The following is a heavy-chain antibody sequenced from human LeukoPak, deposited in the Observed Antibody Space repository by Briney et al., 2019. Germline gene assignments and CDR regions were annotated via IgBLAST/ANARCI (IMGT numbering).Heavy chain of an antibody. D-gene: IGHD6-19*01. Sequence: GASVKVSCKASGYTFTNYYIHWVRQAPGQGLEWMGLINPGGDNTDYAQNFQGRVTMTRDTSTSTVYMGLSSLRSEDTAVYYCARQMDRYSTYTSAWNAFAYWGQGTLVTVSS. CDR3: ARQMDRYSTYTSAWNAFAY. V-gene: IGHV1-46*01. CDR1: GYTFTNYY. CDR2: INPGGDNT. J-gene: IGHJ4*02.